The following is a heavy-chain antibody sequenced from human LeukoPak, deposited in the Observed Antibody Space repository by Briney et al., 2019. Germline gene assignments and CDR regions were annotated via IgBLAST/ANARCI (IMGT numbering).Heavy chain of an antibody. D-gene: IGHD3-10*01. CDR1: GGSISSHY. CDR3: ASRYGSGSYGFDY. V-gene: IGHV4-59*11. Sequence: KPSETLSLTCTVSGGSISSHYWSWIRQPPGKVLEWIGYMYYNGSMNYNPSLKSRVTISADTSKNQFSLKLSSVTAADTAVYYCASRYGSGSYGFDYWGQGTLVTVSS. J-gene: IGHJ4*02. CDR2: MYYNGSM.